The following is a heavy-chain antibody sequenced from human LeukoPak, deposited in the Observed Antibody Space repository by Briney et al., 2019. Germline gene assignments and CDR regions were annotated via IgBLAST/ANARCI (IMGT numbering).Heavy chain of an antibody. D-gene: IGHD2-21*02. J-gene: IGHJ4*02. CDR3: ARHSVAVTGAVDY. CDR2: ISHSGVST. V-gene: IGHV3-23*01. CDR1: GFTFSSYA. Sequence: TGGSLRLSCAASGFTFSSYAMSWVRQAPGKGLEWVSQISHSGVSTYYADSVKGRFTLSRDNSKDTLYLQMNSLRAEDTAVYYCARHSVAVTGAVDYWGQGTLVTVSS.